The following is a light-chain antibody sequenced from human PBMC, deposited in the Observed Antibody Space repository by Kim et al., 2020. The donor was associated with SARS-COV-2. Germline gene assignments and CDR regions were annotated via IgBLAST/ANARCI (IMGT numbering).Light chain of an antibody. J-gene: IGKJ2*01. V-gene: IGKV3-20*01. CDR1: QSVDSNY. CDR3: QQYGSSPYT. CDR2: VAS. Sequence: GERATLSCRASQSVDSNYLAWFQQKPGQAPRLLIYVASSRATGIPDRFSGSGSGTDFTLTISRLEPEDFAVYYCQQYGSSPYTFGQGTKLEI.